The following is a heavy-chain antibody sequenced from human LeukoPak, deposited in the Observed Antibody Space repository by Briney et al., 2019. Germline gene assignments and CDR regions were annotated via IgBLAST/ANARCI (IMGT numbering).Heavy chain of an antibody. Sequence: ASVKVSCKASGYTFTSYCMHWVRQAPGQGLEWMGIINPSGGSTSYAQKFQGRVTMTRDTSISTVYMELSRLTSDDTAVYYCTREGPGSDWATFDSWGQGALVTVSS. CDR1: GYTFTSYC. CDR3: TREGPGSDWATFDS. J-gene: IGHJ4*02. CDR2: INPSGGST. D-gene: IGHD6-19*01. V-gene: IGHV1-46*01.